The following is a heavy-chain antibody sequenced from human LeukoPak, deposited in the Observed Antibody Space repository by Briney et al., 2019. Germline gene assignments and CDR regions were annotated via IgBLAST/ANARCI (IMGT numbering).Heavy chain of an antibody. CDR2: IYYSGST. D-gene: IGHD2-2*01. J-gene: IGHJ6*02. Sequence: SETLSPTCTVSGGSISSYYWSWIRQPPGKGLEWIGYIYYSGSTNYNPSLKSRVTISVDTSKNQFSLKLSSVTAADTAVYYCARENRYCSSTSCYSDGMDVWGQGTTVTVSS. V-gene: IGHV4-59*01. CDR1: GGSISSYY. CDR3: ARENRYCSSTSCYSDGMDV.